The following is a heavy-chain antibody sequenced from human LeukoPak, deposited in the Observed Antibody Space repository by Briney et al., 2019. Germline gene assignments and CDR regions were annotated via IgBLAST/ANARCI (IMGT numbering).Heavy chain of an antibody. Sequence: SVKVSCKASGGTFSGYDISWVRQAPGQGLEWMGGIIPIFGTANYAQKFQGRVTITADESTSTAYMELSSLRSEDTAVYYCARAGIRLPWNFDYWGQGTLVTVSS. CDR3: ARAGIRLPWNFDY. CDR2: IIPIFGTA. CDR1: GGTFSGYD. V-gene: IGHV1-69*13. J-gene: IGHJ4*02. D-gene: IGHD2-2*01.